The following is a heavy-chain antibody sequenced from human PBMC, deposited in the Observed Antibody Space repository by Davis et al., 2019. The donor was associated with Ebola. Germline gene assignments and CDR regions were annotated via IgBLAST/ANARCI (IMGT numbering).Heavy chain of an antibody. J-gene: IGHJ3*02. CDR3: ARDRRGDAFDI. V-gene: IGHV1-2*02. CDR2: INPTSGGT. Sequence: AASVKVSCQASGYTFTGYYMHWVRQAPGQGLEWMGWINPTSGGTNYAQKFQGRVTMTRDTPISTAYMELSRLRSDDTAGYYCARDRRGDAFDIWGQGTMVTVSS. CDR1: GYTFTGYY. D-gene: IGHD3-10*01.